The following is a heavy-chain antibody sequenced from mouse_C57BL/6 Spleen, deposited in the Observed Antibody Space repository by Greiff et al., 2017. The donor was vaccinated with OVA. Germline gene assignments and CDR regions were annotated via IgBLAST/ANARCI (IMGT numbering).Heavy chain of an antibody. CDR2: IYPSDSET. CDR1: GYTFTSYW. D-gene: IGHD1-1*01. V-gene: IGHV1-61*01. CDR3: ARRPYGSTYFDY. J-gene: IGHJ2*01. Sequence: QVQLKQPGAELVRPGSSVKLSCKASGYTFTSYWMDWVKQRPGQGLEWIGNIYPSDSETHYNQKFKDKATLTVDKSSSTAYMQLSSLTSEDSAVYYCARRPYGSTYFDYWGQGTTLTVSS.